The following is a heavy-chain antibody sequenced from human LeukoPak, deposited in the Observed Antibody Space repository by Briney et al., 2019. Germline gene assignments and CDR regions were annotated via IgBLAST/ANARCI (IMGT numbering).Heavy chain of an antibody. J-gene: IGHJ4*02. CDR3: ARDDRGSSVGATSYFDY. D-gene: IGHD1-26*01. V-gene: IGHV1-46*01. CDR1: GYTFTGYY. Sequence: ASVKVSCKASGYTFTGYYMHWVRQAPGQGLEWMGIINPSGGSTSYAQKFQGRVTMTRDTSTSTVYMELSSLRSEDTAVYYCARDDRGSSVGATSYFDYWGQGTLVTVSS. CDR2: INPSGGST.